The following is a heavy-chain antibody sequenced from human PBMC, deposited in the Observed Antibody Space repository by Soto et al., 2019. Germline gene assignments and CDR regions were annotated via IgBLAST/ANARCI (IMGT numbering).Heavy chain of an antibody. CDR3: AKDRADWYYDSSGYYSGFDY. CDR1: GFTFSSYA. D-gene: IGHD3-22*01. Sequence: GGSLRLSCAASGFTFSSYAMHWVRQAPGKGLEWVAVISYDGSNKYYADSVKGRFTISRDNSKNTLYLQMNSLRAEDTAVYYCAKDRADWYYDSSGYYSGFDYWGQGTLVTVSS. J-gene: IGHJ4*02. V-gene: IGHV3-30-3*01. CDR2: ISYDGSNK.